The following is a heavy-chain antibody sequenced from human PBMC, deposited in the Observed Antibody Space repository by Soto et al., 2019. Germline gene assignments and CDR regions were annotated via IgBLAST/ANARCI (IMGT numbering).Heavy chain of an antibody. J-gene: IGHJ6*02. CDR3: AKDSSGWYNYYYYGMDV. Sequence: GSLRLSCAASGFTFSIYGMHWVLQAPGNGLEWVAVISYDGSNKYYADSVKGRFTISRDNSKNTLYLQMNSLRAEDTAVYYCAKDSSGWYNYYYYGMDVWGQGTTVPVSS. CDR2: ISYDGSNK. CDR1: GFTFSIYG. D-gene: IGHD6-19*01. V-gene: IGHV3-30*18.